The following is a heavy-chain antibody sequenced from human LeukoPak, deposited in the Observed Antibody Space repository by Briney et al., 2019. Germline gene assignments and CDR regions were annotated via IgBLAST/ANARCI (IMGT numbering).Heavy chain of an antibody. Sequence: SETLSLTCTVSGGSISSGGYYWSWIRQHPGKGLEWIGYISYSGSTYYNPSLKSRVTISVDTSKNQFSLKLSSVTAADTAVYYCARDHLIYYDSSGYYYGYNWFDPWGQGTLVTVSS. V-gene: IGHV4-31*03. CDR2: ISYSGST. J-gene: IGHJ5*02. CDR3: ARDHLIYYDSSGYYYGYNWFDP. D-gene: IGHD3-22*01. CDR1: GGSISSGGYY.